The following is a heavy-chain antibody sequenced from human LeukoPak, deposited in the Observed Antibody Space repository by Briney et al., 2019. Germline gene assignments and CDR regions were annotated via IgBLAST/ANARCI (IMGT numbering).Heavy chain of an antibody. D-gene: IGHD3-22*01. CDR2: FGTRSTSV. V-gene: IGHV3-21*01. Sequence: EGSLRLSCTASGFTFSGYSMNWIRQAPGKGLEWVSSFGTRSTSVYHAGSVKGRFAISRDNAKNSLYLQMNSLRAEDTALYYCAREVSEGFDFWGQGTLVTVSS. CDR1: GFTFSGYS. J-gene: IGHJ4*02. CDR3: AREVSEGFDF.